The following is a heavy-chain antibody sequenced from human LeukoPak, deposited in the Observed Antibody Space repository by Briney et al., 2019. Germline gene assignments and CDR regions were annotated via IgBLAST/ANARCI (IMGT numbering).Heavy chain of an antibody. V-gene: IGHV3-23*01. D-gene: IGHD1-14*01. Sequence: GGSLRLSCAASGFTFSSFAMTWVRQAPGKGLDWVSSISYASDTYYAGSVKGRFTISRDNSKNTLYLHINSLRAEDMAVYYCAKGGISEDGLDSRGQGTLVTVSS. J-gene: IGHJ4*02. CDR2: ISYASDT. CDR3: AKGGISEDGLDS. CDR1: GFTFSSFA.